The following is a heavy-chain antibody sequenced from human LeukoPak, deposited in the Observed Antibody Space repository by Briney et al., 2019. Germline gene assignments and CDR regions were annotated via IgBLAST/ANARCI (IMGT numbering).Heavy chain of an antibody. CDR1: GGSISNYY. CDR3: ARLSGSPHPPFDY. J-gene: IGHJ4*02. Sequence: KPSETLSLTCTVSGGSISNYYWTWIRQPPGKGLEWIGYIYYSGSTYYNPSLKSRVTISVDTSKNQFSPKLTSVTAADTAVYYCARLSGSPHPPFDYWGQGTLVTVSS. D-gene: IGHD1-26*01. CDR2: IYYSGST. V-gene: IGHV4-59*08.